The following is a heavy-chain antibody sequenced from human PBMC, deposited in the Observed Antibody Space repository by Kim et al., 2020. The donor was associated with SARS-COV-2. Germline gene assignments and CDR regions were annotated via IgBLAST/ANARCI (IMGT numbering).Heavy chain of an antibody. J-gene: IGHJ3*02. Sequence: GGSLRLSCAASGFTFSSYAMSWFRQAPGKGLEWVSLIYSDGSNPHYANSVKGRFTISRDNSRDTLYLQLISLRVEDMALYYCAKAVSTNNWFADSFDIWG. CDR3: AKAVSTNNWFADSFDI. V-gene: IGHV3-23*03. D-gene: IGHD1-1*01. CDR1: GFTFSSYA. CDR2: IYSDGSNP.